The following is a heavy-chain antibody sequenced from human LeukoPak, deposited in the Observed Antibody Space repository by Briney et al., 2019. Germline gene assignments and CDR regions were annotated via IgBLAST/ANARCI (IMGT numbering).Heavy chain of an antibody. CDR1: GGSISSYY. D-gene: IGHD1-26*01. CDR2: MYYSGNT. J-gene: IGHJ3*02. Sequence: SETLSLTCTVSGGSISSYYWSWIRQPPGKGLEWIGYMYYSGNTNYNPSLESRVTISVDTSKNQFSLKVSSVTAADTAVYYCARGSGSYMGDAFDIWGQGTMVTVSS. CDR3: ARGSGSYMGDAFDI. V-gene: IGHV4-59*01.